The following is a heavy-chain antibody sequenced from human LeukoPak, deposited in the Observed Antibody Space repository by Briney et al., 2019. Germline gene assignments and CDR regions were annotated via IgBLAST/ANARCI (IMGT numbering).Heavy chain of an antibody. CDR3: ARGHIGWSFDY. CDR2: ITGGGNSA. D-gene: IGHD6-19*01. Sequence: GGSLRLSCAASGFDFSYYIMSWVRQTPGKGLEWVSAITGGGNSAYYAQSVKGRFSISRDNSDNTVYLQMNGLSAEDTAVYYCARGHIGWSFDYWGQGTLVTVSS. J-gene: IGHJ4*02. V-gene: IGHV3-23*01. CDR1: GFDFSYYI.